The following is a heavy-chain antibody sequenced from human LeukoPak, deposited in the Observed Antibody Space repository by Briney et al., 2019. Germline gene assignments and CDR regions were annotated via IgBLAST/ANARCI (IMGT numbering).Heavy chain of an antibody. Sequence: GASVKVSCKASGYSFIAYFIHWVRQAPGQGPEWMGWINPSDGGTKYAQNFQGRVTVTWGTSMSTAYMELISLRSDDTAVYYCARDRYTSSWTAAFDYWGQGTLVAVSS. CDR2: INPSDGGT. J-gene: IGHJ4*02. D-gene: IGHD6-13*01. CDR3: ARDRYTSSWTAAFDY. CDR1: GYSFIAYF. V-gene: IGHV1-2*02.